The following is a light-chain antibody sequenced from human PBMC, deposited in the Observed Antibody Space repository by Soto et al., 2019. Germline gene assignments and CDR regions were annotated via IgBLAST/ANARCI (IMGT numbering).Light chain of an antibody. Sequence: DIQVIQSPSSLSASVGDRVTITCRASLRISKYLNWYQQKPGKAPKLLIYGASTLQSGVPSRFSGSGSGTDFTLTISSLQPEDSATYYCQQSHSTPLTFGGGTKREI. CDR3: QQSHSTPLT. CDR2: GAS. V-gene: IGKV1-39*01. CDR1: LRISKY. J-gene: IGKJ4*01.